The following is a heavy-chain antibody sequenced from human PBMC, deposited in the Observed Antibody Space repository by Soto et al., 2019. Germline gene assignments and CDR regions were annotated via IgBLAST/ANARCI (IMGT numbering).Heavy chain of an antibody. CDR3: ATSPQWELPNYFDY. V-gene: IGHV3-23*01. CDR2: ISGSGGST. D-gene: IGHD1-26*01. CDR1: GFTFSSYA. J-gene: IGHJ4*02. Sequence: GGSLRLSCAASGFTFSSYAMSWVRQAPGKGLEWISAISGSGGSTYYADSVKGRFTISRDNSKNTLYLQMNSLRAEDTAVYYCATSPQWELPNYFDYWGQGTLVTVSS.